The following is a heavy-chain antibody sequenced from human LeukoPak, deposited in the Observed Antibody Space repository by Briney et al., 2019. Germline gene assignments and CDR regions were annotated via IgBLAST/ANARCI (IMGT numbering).Heavy chain of an antibody. CDR3: AREETVPPAVADYYGSGIPE. J-gene: IGHJ4*02. V-gene: IGHV1-2*02. Sequence: AASVKVSCKASGYTFTGYYMHWVRQAPGPGLEWMGWINPNSGGTNYAQKSQGRVTMTRETSISTAYMELSRLRSDDTAVYYCAREETVPPAVADYYGSGIPEWGQGTLVTVSS. CDR1: GYTFTGYY. CDR2: INPNSGGT. D-gene: IGHD3-10*01.